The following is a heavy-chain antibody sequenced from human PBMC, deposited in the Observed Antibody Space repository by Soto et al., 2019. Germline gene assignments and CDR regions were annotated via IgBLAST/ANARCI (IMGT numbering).Heavy chain of an antibody. D-gene: IGHD3-10*01. CDR3: AKWRLLWFGESKYYFDY. V-gene: IGHV3-30*18. J-gene: IGHJ4*02. Sequence: PGGSLRLSCAASGFTFSSYGMHWVRQAPGKGLEWVAVISYDGSNKYYADSVKGRFTISRDNSKNTLYLQMNSLRAEDTAVYYCAKWRLLWFGESKYYFDYWGQGTLVTVSS. CDR1: GFTFSSYG. CDR2: ISYDGSNK.